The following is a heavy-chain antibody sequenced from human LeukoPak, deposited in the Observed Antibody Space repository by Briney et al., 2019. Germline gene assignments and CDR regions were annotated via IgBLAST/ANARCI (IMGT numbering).Heavy chain of an antibody. CDR3: AREYYDILTGYSNWFDP. V-gene: IGHV4-59*11. CDR1: GGSISSHY. D-gene: IGHD3-9*01. Sequence: SETLSLTCTVSGGSISSHYWSWIRQPPGKGLEWIGYIYYSGSTNYNPSLKSRVTISVDTSKNQFSLKLSSVTAADTAVYYCAREYYDILTGYSNWFDPWGQGTLVTVSS. CDR2: IYYSGST. J-gene: IGHJ5*02.